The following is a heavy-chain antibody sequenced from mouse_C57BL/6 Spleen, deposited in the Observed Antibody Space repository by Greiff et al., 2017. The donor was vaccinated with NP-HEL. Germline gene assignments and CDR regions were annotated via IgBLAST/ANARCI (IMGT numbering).Heavy chain of an antibody. CDR1: GFTFSSYA. J-gene: IGHJ4*01. Sequence: EVKLVESGGGLVKPGGSLKLSCAASGFTFSSYAMSWVRQTPEKRLEWVATISDGGSYTYYPDNVKGRFTISRDNAKNNLYLQMSHLKSEDTAMYYCARVAVYDGSNGAMDYWGQGTSVTVSS. CDR2: ISDGGSYT. CDR3: ARVAVYDGSNGAMDY. D-gene: IGHD2-3*01. V-gene: IGHV5-4*03.